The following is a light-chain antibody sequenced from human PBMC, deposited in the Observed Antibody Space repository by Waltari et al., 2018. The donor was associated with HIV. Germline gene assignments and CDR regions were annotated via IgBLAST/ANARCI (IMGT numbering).Light chain of an antibody. V-gene: IGLV1-44*01. CDR3: AAWYDSLSRRV. J-gene: IGLJ2*01. CDR2: NNS. Sequence: QSVLTPPPSASGTHAQRVTISCSGSSSHIGSYSVTWYQQHPGTAPKLLIVNNSEGRSGVRARCSGSTSTTSASLAISGLQSEDEADYYCAAWYDSLSRRVFGGGTKLTVL. CDR1: SSHIGSYS.